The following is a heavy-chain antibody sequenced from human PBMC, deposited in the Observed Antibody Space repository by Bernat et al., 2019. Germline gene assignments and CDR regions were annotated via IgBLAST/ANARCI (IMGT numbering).Heavy chain of an antibody. CDR2: IWYDGSNK. Sequence: QVQLVESGGGVVQPGRSLRLSCAASGFTFSSYGMHWVRQAPGKGLEWVAVIWYDGSNKYYADSVKSRFTISRDNSKNTLYLQMNSLRAEDTAVYYCARDRRMQRLDYWGQGTLVTVSS. V-gene: IGHV3-33*01. CDR1: GFTFSSYG. CDR3: ARDRRMQRLDY. J-gene: IGHJ4*02.